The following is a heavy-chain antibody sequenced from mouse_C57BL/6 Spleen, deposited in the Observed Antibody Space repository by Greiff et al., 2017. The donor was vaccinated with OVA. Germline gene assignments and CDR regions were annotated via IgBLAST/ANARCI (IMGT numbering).Heavy chain of an antibody. CDR3: ARNWDWWYFDV. V-gene: IGHV2-2*01. D-gene: IGHD4-1*01. CDR2: IWSGGST. J-gene: IGHJ1*03. CDR1: GFSLTSYG. Sequence: VQLVESGPGLVQPSQSLSITCPVSGFSLTSYGVHWVRQSPGKGLEWLGVIWSGGSTDYNAAFISRLSISKDNSKSQVFFKMNRLQADDTAIYYCARNWDWWYFDVWGTGTTVTVSS.